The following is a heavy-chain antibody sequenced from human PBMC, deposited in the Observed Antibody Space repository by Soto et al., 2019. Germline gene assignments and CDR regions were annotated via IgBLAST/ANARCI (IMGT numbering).Heavy chain of an antibody. CDR1: GFTFTHYY. D-gene: IGHD6-13*01. J-gene: IGHJ4*02. Sequence: QVQLVQSGAEVKKPGASVKLSCKTSGFTFTHYYIHWVRQAPGQGLEWLAIINPASGSTKYAHDFRGRVTLTMDTSATTVYMELSGLRAEDTAIFYCARDLAAGDHWGQGTLVTVSS. V-gene: IGHV1-46*01. CDR3: ARDLAAGDH. CDR2: INPASGST.